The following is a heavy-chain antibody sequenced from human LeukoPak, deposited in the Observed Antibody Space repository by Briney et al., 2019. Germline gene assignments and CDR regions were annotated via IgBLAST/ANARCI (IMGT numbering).Heavy chain of an antibody. CDR2: INPNSGST. J-gene: IGHJ4*02. D-gene: IGHD3-22*01. Sequence: ASVKVSCKASGYTFTGYYMHWVRQAPGQGLEWMGWINPNSGSTNYAQKFQGRVTMTRDTSISTAYMELSRLRSDDTAVYYCAGDPYYYDSSGSFDYWGQGTLVTVSS. CDR1: GYTFTGYY. V-gene: IGHV1-2*02. CDR3: AGDPYYYDSSGSFDY.